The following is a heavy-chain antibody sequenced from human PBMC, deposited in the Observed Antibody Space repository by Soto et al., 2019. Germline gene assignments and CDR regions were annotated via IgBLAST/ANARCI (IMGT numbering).Heavy chain of an antibody. CDR3: ARHRARNWFDP. V-gene: IGHV4-39*01. J-gene: IGHJ5*02. CDR2: IYYSGCT. D-gene: IGHD6-6*01. Sequence: KASETLSLTCIVSGGSISSSSYYWGWSRQPPGKGLEWIGSIYYSGCTYYNPSLKSRVTISVDTSKNQFSLKLSSVTAADTAVFYCARHRARNWFDPWGQGTLVTVSS. CDR1: GGSISSSSYY.